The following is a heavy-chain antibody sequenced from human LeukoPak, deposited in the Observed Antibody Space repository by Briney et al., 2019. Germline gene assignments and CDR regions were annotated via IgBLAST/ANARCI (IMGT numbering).Heavy chain of an antibody. CDR3: AKVPIMLNLLGGYFDY. V-gene: IGHV3-23*01. CDR2: ISGSGGST. J-gene: IGHJ4*02. D-gene: IGHD3-3*02. CDR1: GFTFSSYA. Sequence: GGSLRLSCAASGFTFSSYAMSWVRQAPGKGLEWVSAISGSGGSTYYADSVKGRFTISRDNSKNTLYLQMNSLRAEDTAVYYCAKVPIMLNLLGGYFDYWGQGTLVTVSS.